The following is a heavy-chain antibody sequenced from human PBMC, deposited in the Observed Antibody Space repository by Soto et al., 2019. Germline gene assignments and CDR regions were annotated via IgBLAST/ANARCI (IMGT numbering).Heavy chain of an antibody. CDR2: IDPYNGNT. Sequence: QVLLVQSGTEVKKPGASVNVSCKVSGYIVTSYGISWVRQAPGQGLEWMGWIDPYNGNTRYAEKLQGRVSMTADTSTSTAYMELRSLRSDDTAVYYCARGRSSWHGYFDYWGQGTLVTVSS. D-gene: IGHD6-13*01. CDR3: ARGRSSWHGYFDY. CDR1: GYIVTSYG. J-gene: IGHJ4*02. V-gene: IGHV1-18*01.